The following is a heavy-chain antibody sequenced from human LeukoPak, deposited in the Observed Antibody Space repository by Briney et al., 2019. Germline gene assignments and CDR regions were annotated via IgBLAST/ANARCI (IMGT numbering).Heavy chain of an antibody. CDR2: IYHSGST. Sequence: SETLSLTCTVSGGSISSGDYYWSWIRQPPGKGLEWIGYIYHSGSTYYNPSLKSRVTISVDRSKNQFSLKLSSVTAADTAVYYCARDRQQLVRGEYYFDYWGQGTLVTVSS. CDR1: GGSISSGDYY. J-gene: IGHJ4*02. V-gene: IGHV4-30-4*08. CDR3: ARDRQQLVRGEYYFDY. D-gene: IGHD6-13*01.